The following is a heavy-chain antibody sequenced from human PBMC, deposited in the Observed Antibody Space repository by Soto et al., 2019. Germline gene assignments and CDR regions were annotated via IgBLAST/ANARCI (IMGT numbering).Heavy chain of an antibody. CDR1: GDSVSSNSAA. D-gene: IGHD2-15*01. CDR2: TYYRSKWYN. J-gene: IGHJ3*02. V-gene: IGHV6-1*01. CDR3: ARDHCSGGSCGARGAFDI. Sequence: KQSQTLSLTCAISGDSVSSNSAAWNWIRQSPSRGLEWLGRTYYRSKWYNDYAVSVKSRITINPDTSKNQFSLQLNSVTPEDTAVYYCARDHCSGGSCGARGAFDIWGQGTMVTVS.